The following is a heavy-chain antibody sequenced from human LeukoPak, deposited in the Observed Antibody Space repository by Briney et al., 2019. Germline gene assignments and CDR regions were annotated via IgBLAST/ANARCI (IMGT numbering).Heavy chain of an antibody. CDR3: ARRTSSSWYYY. J-gene: IGHJ4*02. CDR2: IYYSGST. D-gene: IGHD6-13*01. CDR1: GGSISSSSYY. Sequence: SETLSLTCTVSGGSISSSSYYWGWIRQPPGKGLEWIGSIYYSGSTYYNPSLKSRVTISVDTSKNQFSLKLSSVTAADTAVYYCARRTSSSWYYYWGQGTLVTVSS. V-gene: IGHV4-39*01.